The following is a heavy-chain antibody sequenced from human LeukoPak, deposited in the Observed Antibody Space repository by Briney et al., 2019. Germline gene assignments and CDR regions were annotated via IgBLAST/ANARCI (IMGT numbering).Heavy chain of an antibody. CDR1: GFTLSSYS. D-gene: IGHD2-2*01. J-gene: IGHJ4*02. V-gene: IGHV3-21*01. CDR3: ARDPVVPAVEGY. Sequence: GGSLRLSCAASGFTLSSYSMNWVRQAPGKGLEWVSSISSSSSYIYYADSVKGRFTISRDDAKNSLYLQMNSLRAEDTAVYYCARDPVVPAVEGYWGQGTLVTVSS. CDR2: ISSSSSYI.